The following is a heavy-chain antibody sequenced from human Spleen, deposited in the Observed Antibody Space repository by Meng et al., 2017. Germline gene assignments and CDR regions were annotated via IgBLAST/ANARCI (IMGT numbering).Heavy chain of an antibody. CDR1: GGSFSGYY. CDR3: ARVRSSSWHYFDY. D-gene: IGHD6-13*01. J-gene: IGHJ4*02. V-gene: IGHV4-34*01. Sequence: VQLKPRGHVLLQPSEPLALTCAVYGGSFSGYYWSWIRQPPGKGLEWIGEINHSGSTNYNPSLKSRVTISVDTSKNQFSLKLSSVTAADTAVYYCARVRSSSWHYFDYWGQGTLVTVSS. CDR2: INHSGST.